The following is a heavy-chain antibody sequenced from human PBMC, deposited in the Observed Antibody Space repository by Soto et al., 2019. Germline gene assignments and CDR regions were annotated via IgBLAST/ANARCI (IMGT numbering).Heavy chain of an antibody. D-gene: IGHD3-16*02. CDR1: GYTFTSYD. Sequence: ASVKVSCKASGYTFTSYDINWVRQATGQGHEWMGWMNPNSGNTGYAQKFQGRVTMTRNTSISTAYMELSSLRSEDTAVYYCARVINDYVWGSYRPTGFDPWGQGTLVTVS. J-gene: IGHJ5*02. CDR2: MNPNSGNT. CDR3: ARVINDYVWGSYRPTGFDP. V-gene: IGHV1-8*01.